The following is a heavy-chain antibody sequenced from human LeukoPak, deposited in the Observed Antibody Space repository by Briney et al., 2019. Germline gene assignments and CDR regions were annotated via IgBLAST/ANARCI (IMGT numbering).Heavy chain of an antibody. CDR1: GFTFSSYW. CDR2: MKPDGSEK. J-gene: IGHJ4*02. CDR3: ARDPRQSHLVYTTGDY. V-gene: IGHV3-7*01. D-gene: IGHD2-2*02. Sequence: PGGSLRLSREVSGFTFSSYWMSWVRQAPGKGLEWVANMKPDGSEKYYVDSVKGRFTISRDNSKNSLYLQMNSLRAEDTAVYYCARDPRQSHLVYTTGDYWGQGTLVTVSS.